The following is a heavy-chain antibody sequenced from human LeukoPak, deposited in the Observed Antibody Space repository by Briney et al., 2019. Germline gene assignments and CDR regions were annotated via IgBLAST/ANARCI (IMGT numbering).Heavy chain of an antibody. CDR2: ISESGAIT. CDR1: GFTFSSYA. D-gene: IGHD3-9*01. CDR3: AVSVRFERVWHYFNN. Sequence: GGSLRLSCAASGFTFSSYAMNWVRKAPGKGLGWVSGISESGAITHYADSVKGRFTISRDNSKTTLFLQMNSPRAEDTAVYYCAVSVRFERVWHYFNNWGQGTQVTVSS. J-gene: IGHJ4*02. V-gene: IGHV3-23*01.